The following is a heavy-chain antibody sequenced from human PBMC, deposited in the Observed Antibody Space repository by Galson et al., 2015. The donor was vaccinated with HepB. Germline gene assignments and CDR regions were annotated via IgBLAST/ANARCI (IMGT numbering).Heavy chain of an antibody. CDR2: INPNSGGT. CDR3: ARRRKGGSSGYYWDY. V-gene: IGHV1-2*02. D-gene: IGHD3-22*01. CDR1: GYTFTGYY. J-gene: IGHJ4*02. Sequence: SVKVSCKASGYTFTGYYMHWVRQAPGQGLEWMGWINPNSGGTNYAQKFQGRVTMTRDTSISTAYMELSRLRSDDTAVYYCARRRKGGSSGYYWDYWGQGTLVTVSS.